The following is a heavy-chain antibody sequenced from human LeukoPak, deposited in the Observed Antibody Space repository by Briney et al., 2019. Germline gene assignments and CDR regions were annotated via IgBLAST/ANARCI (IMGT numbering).Heavy chain of an antibody. D-gene: IGHD6-13*01. CDR3: ARNSIAAAGRYYYYGMDV. J-gene: IGHJ6*02. CDR2: ISSSSSYT. Sequence: PGGSLRLSCAASGFTFSDYYMSWIRQAPGKGLEWVSYISSSSSYTNYADSVKGRFTISRDNAKNSLYLQMNSLRAEDTAVYYCARNSIAAAGRYYYYGMDVWGQGTTVTVSS. V-gene: IGHV3-11*03. CDR1: GFTFSDYY.